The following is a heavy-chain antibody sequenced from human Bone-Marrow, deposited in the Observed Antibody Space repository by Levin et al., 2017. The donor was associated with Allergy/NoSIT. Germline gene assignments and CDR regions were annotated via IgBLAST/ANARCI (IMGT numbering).Heavy chain of an antibody. Sequence: SQTLSLTCTVSGGSISSSSYYWGWIRQPPGKGLEWIGSIYYSGSTYYNPSLKSRVTISVDTSKNQFSLKLSSVTAADTAVYYCARQGLLWFGELLYPPDAFDIWGQGTMVTVSS. J-gene: IGHJ3*02. CDR1: GGSISSSSYY. CDR3: ARQGLLWFGELLYPPDAFDI. D-gene: IGHD3-10*01. V-gene: IGHV4-39*01. CDR2: IYYSGST.